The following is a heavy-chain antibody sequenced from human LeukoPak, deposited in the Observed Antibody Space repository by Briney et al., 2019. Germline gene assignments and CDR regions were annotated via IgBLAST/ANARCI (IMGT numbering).Heavy chain of an antibody. CDR1: GGSISSGGYY. Sequence: PSETLSLTCSVSGGSISSGGYYWSWIRQHPGRGLEWIGYSYYSGSTDYNPSLKRRVTISVDTSKNQFSLRLSSVTAADTAVYYCASARSGAVAATVLDYRGQGTLVTVSS. J-gene: IGHJ4*02. D-gene: IGHD6-19*01. CDR3: ASARSGAVAATVLDY. CDR2: SYYSGST. V-gene: IGHV4-31*03.